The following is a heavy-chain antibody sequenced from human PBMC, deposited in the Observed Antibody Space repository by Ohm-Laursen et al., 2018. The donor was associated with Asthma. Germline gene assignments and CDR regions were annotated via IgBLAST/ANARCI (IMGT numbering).Heavy chain of an antibody. CDR2: IYHSGSA. Sequence: TLSFTWTVSGESISDVAYSWNWTRQPPGKGLEWIGYIYHSGSAYYNPSLKSRVTISVDTSKNQFSLKLSSVTAADTAVYYCAREALGTEDWGQGTLVTVSS. CDR3: AREALGTED. J-gene: IGHJ4*02. D-gene: IGHD1-1*01. CDR1: GESISDVAYS. V-gene: IGHV4-30-2*05.